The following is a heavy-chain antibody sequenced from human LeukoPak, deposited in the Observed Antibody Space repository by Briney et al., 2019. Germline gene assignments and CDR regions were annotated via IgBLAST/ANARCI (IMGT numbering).Heavy chain of an antibody. CDR3: ARVFKDYDTNYYYMDV. J-gene: IGHJ6*03. V-gene: IGHV1-18*01. Sequence: ASVKVSCKASGYTFTSYGISWVRQAPGQGLEWMGWISAYNSNTNYAQKLQGRVTMTTDTSTSTAYMELRSLRSDDTAVYYCARVFKDYDTNYYYMDVWGKGTTVTISS. CDR1: GYTFTSYG. CDR2: ISAYNSNT. D-gene: IGHD3-22*01.